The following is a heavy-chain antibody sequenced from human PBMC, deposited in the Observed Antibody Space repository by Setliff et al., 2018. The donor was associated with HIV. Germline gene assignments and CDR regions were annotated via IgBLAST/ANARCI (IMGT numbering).Heavy chain of an antibody. J-gene: IGHJ1*01. CDR2: ITKDGGET. V-gene: IGHV3-21*05. Sequence: SCVASGFSFSAFSMNWVRQVPGKGLEWISYITKDGGETHFSDSVKGRFTISRDNAKNSLYLQLNRLRGEDTAMYYCVSHPWGVSGWSAVYFKNWGQGTLVTVSS. CDR1: GFSFSAFS. CDR3: VSHPWGVSGWSAVYFKN. D-gene: IGHD6-19*01.